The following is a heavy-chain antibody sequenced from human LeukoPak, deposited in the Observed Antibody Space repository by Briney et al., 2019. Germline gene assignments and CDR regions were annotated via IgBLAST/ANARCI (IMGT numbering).Heavy chain of an antibody. D-gene: IGHD3-9*01. CDR3: AKDGVRYFAWLPPGIDY. V-gene: IGHV3-23*01. CDR1: GFTFSSYG. CDR2: ISGSGGST. Sequence: GGSLRLSCAASGFTFSSYGMSWVRQAPGKGLEWVSAISGSGGSTYYADSVKGRFTISRDNSKNTLYLQMNSLRAEETAVYYCAKDGVRYFAWLPPGIDYWGQGTLVTVSS. J-gene: IGHJ4*02.